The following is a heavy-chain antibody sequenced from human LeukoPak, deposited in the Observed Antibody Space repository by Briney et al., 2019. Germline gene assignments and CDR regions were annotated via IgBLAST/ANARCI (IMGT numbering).Heavy chain of an antibody. Sequence: ASVKVSCKASGYTFTGYYMHWVRQAPGQGLEWMGWINPNSGGTNYAQKFQGRVTMTRDTSISTAYMELSRLRSDDTAVYYCYAVAGESLGYYYYMDVWGKGTTVTISS. D-gene: IGHD6-19*01. V-gene: IGHV1-2*02. CDR2: INPNSGGT. CDR1: GYTFTGYY. J-gene: IGHJ6*03. CDR3: YAVAGESLGYYYYMDV.